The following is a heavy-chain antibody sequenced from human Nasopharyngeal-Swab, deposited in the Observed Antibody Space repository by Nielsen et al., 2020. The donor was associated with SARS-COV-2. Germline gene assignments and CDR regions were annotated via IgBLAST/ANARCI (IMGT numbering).Heavy chain of an antibody. CDR1: GFTFSSYW. D-gene: IGHD3-22*01. J-gene: IGHJ6*02. CDR2: IKQDGSEK. V-gene: IGHV3-7*01. Sequence: GGSLRLSCAASGFTFSSYWMSWVRQAPGKGLEWAANIKQDGSEKYYVDSVKGRFTISRDNAKNSLYLQMNSLRAEDTAVYYCAREVVTMIVVTHYYYGMDVWGQGTTVTVSS. CDR3: AREVVTMIVVTHYYYGMDV.